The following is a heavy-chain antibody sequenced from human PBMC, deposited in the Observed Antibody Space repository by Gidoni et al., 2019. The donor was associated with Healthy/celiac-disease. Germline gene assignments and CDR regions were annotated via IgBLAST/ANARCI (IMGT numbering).Heavy chain of an antibody. V-gene: IGHV3-64D*06. CDR3: VKDGTAVRGVIIRIDY. Sequence: EVQLVESGGGLVQPGGSLSLSCSASGFPFSSYAMHWVRQAPGKGLEYVSAISSNGGSTYYADSVKGRFTISRDNAKNTLYLQMSRLRAEDTAVYYCVKDGTAVRGVIIRIDYWGQGTLVTVSS. D-gene: IGHD3-10*01. J-gene: IGHJ4*02. CDR2: ISSNGGST. CDR1: GFPFSSYA.